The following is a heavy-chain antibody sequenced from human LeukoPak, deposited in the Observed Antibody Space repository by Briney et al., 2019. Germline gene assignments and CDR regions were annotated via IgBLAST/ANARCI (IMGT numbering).Heavy chain of an antibody. V-gene: IGHV2-5*01. J-gene: IGHJ5*02. D-gene: IGHD3-9*01. CDR1: GFSLSTSGVG. CDR3: AHSREDRYYDILTGYYNENWFDP. Sequence: SGPTLVNPTQTLTLTCTFSGFSLSTSGVGVGWIRQPPGKALERLALIYWNDDKGYRPSLESRLAVTKAPSNNQVVLTMTYMDPVDTATYYCAHSREDRYYDILTGYYNENWFDPWGQGTLVTVSS. CDR2: IYWNDDK.